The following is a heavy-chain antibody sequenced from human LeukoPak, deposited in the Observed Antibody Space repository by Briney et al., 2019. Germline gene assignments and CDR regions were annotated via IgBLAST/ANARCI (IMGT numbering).Heavy chain of an antibody. J-gene: IGHJ4*02. V-gene: IGHV3-7*01. D-gene: IGHD2-15*01. CDR2: IKEDGSEK. Sequence: GGSLRLSCVGSGLTFNHYWMSWVRQAPGKGLEWVAHIKEDGSEKYYVDSVKGQFTVSRDNAKSSLYLQMNSLRAGGTAVYYCGRGRAVAYWGQGTLVTVSS. CDR3: GRGRAVAY. CDR1: GLTFNHYW.